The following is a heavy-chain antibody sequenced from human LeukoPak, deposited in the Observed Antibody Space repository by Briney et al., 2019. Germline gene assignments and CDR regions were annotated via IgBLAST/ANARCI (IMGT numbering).Heavy chain of an antibody. CDR1: SRSFSGYY. V-gene: IGHV4-34*04. D-gene: IGHD3-3*01. CDR2: IHHSGTP. Sequence: PSQTLSLTCAVYSRSFSGYYCSCVSHPPGRGLGWDGAIHHSGTPNNNPSLKTQATLPVDTYKNQFSLKLSSVTAADTAVYYCARGKGITIFGREPRNNWFDPWGQGTLVTVSS. J-gene: IGHJ5*02. CDR3: ARGKGITIFGREPRNNWFDP.